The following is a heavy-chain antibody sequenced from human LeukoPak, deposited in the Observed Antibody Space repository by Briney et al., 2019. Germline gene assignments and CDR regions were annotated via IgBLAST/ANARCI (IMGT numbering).Heavy chain of an antibody. V-gene: IGHV1-69*13. D-gene: IGHD1-14*01. J-gene: IGHJ1*01. CDR2: ITPMFGTS. CDR1: GGTFSRHT. Sequence: SVKVSCKASGGTFSRHTISWVRQSPGQGLEWMGGITPMFGTSNYAQKFRGRVTITADESTSTAYVELSSLSSEDTAVYYCARDSSEFRSLLFHWGQGTLVTVSS. CDR3: ARDSSEFRSLLFH.